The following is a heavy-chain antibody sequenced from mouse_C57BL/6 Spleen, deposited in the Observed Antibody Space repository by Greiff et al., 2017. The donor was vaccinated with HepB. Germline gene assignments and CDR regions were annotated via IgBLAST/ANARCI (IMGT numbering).Heavy chain of an antibody. J-gene: IGHJ2*01. CDR1: GYTFTSYG. D-gene: IGHD2-3*01. Sequence: VQLQQSGAELARPGASVKLSCKASGYTFTSYGISWVKQRTGQGLEWIGEIYPRSGNTYYNEKFKGKATLTADKSSSTAYMELRSLTSEDSAVYFCARWVGDGYYLYYFDYWGQGTTLTVSS. V-gene: IGHV1-81*01. CDR2: IYPRSGNT. CDR3: ARWVGDGYYLYYFDY.